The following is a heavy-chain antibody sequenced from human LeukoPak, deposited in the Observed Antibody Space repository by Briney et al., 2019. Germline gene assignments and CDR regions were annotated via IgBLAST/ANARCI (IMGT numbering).Heavy chain of an antibody. J-gene: IGHJ4*02. D-gene: IGHD6-6*01. CDR1: GFTFNSYS. CDR3: ARDEYSSSPGYFDY. Sequence: RGSLRLSCAASGFTFNSYSMNWVRQAPGKGLEWVSSISTSSTYIHYADSVKGRFTISRDNAKNSLYLQMNSLRAQDTAVYYCARDEYSSSPGYFDYWGQGTLVTVSS. V-gene: IGHV3-21*01. CDR2: ISTSSTYI.